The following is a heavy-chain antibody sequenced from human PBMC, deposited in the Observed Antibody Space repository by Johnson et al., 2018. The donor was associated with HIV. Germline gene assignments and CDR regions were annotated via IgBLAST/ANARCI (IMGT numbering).Heavy chain of an antibody. J-gene: IGHJ3*02. D-gene: IGHD2-2*01. CDR2: ISWNSGSI. V-gene: IGHV3-9*01. CDR1: GFTFSSYA. Sequence: VQLVESGGGVVQPGRSLRLSCAASGFTFSSYAMHWVRQAPGKGLEWVSGISWNSGSIGYADSVKGRVTISRDNAKKSLYLQMNSLRTEDTALYYCAKDTRYCNSATCYGAFDMWGQGTMVTVSS. CDR3: AKDTRYCNSATCYGAFDM.